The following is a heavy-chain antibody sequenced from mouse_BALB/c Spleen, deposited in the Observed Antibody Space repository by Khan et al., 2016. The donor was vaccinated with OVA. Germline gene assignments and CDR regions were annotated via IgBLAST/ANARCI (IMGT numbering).Heavy chain of an antibody. V-gene: IGHV3-2*02. D-gene: IGHD4-1*01. CDR1: GYSITSDYA. CDR3: AMGRTY. Sequence: EVQLQESGPGLVKPSQSLSLTCTVTGYSITSDYAWNWIRQFPGNKLEWMGYISYSGRTSYNPSLKSRISVTRDTSKNQFFLQLNCVTTEDTATDYCAMGRTYWGQGTLVTVSA. CDR2: ISYSGRT. J-gene: IGHJ3*01.